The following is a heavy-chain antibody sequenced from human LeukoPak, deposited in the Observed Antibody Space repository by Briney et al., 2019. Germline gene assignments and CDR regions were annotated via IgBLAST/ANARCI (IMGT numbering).Heavy chain of an antibody. CDR3: ARTPSVRSPYFDY. CDR2: INHSGST. D-gene: IGHD2-15*01. Sequence: SETLSLTCAVYGGSFSAYYWSWIRQPPGKGLEWIGEINHSGSTNYNPSLKSRVTISVDTSKNQFSLKLSSVTAADTAVYYCARTPSVRSPYFDYWGQGTLVTVSS. CDR1: GGSFSAYY. V-gene: IGHV4-34*01. J-gene: IGHJ4*02.